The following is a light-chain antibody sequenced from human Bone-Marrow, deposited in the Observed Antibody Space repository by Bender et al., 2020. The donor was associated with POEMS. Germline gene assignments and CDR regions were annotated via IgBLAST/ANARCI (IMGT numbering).Light chain of an antibody. CDR2: KDT. CDR1: GLAKKN. V-gene: IGLV3-25*03. CDR3: QSADSGGSYHLI. Sequence: SYGLTQPPSVSLFPGQTARITCSGDGLAKKNAYWYQQRAGQAPVLVIYKDTQRPSGIPERFSGSTSGTIVTLTISGVQAEDEGDYYCQSADSGGSYHLIFGGGTKVTVL. J-gene: IGLJ2*01.